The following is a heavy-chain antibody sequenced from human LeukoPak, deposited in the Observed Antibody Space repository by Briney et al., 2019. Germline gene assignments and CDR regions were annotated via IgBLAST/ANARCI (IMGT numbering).Heavy chain of an antibody. Sequence: SETLSLTCTVSGGSISTYYWSWIRQPPGKGLEWIGYVYYSGSTNYNPSLKSRVTILVDTSKNQFSPKLSSVTATDTAVYYCARGGKPYYDFWSGYLEYWGQGTLVTVSS. D-gene: IGHD3-3*01. CDR1: GGSISTYY. CDR3: ARGGKPYYDFWSGYLEY. CDR2: VYYSGST. J-gene: IGHJ4*02. V-gene: IGHV4-59*01.